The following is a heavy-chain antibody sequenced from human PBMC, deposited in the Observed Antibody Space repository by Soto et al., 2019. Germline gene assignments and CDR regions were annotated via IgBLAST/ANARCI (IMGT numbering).Heavy chain of an antibody. Sequence: QVQLVESGGGVVQPGGSLRLSCAASGFTFNNYGMHWVRQAPGKGLEWVAVVSHEGSVQYYADSAKGRFTISRDNSKNTLYLQMNSLRDDDPAVYYCAKEISPRAGKWYFDLWGRGTLVTVSS. J-gene: IGHJ2*01. CDR3: AKEISPRAGKWYFDL. V-gene: IGHV3-30*18. CDR2: VSHEGSVQ. CDR1: GFTFNNYG. D-gene: IGHD6-19*01.